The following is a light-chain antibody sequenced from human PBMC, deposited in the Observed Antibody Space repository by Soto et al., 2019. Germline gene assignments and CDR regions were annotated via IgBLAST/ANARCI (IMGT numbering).Light chain of an antibody. J-gene: IGLJ1*01. CDR1: SGFVGSFSL. CDR3: CLHIGATTYV. V-gene: IGLV2-23*01. Sequence: SVLAQPATVTGSPGQAITISCNGTSGFVGSFSLVSWYQQHPGKAPKVMISEGHRRPSGVPDRFSGSTSVNSASLTISGLQADDEADYYCCLHIGATTYVFGTGTRVTVL. CDR2: EGH.